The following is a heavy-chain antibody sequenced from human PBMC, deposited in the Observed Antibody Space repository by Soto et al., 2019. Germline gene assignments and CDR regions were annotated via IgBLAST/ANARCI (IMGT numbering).Heavy chain of an antibody. CDR3: ARGHFGYSGYDPFDY. CDR1: GGSISSGGYY. Sequence: KTSETLSLTCTVSGGSISSGGYYWSWIRQHPGKGLEWIGYIYYSGSTYYNPPLKSRVTISVDTSKNQFSLKLSSVTAADTAVYYCARGHFGYSGYDPFDYWGQGTLVTVSS. V-gene: IGHV4-31*03. CDR2: IYYSGST. D-gene: IGHD5-12*01. J-gene: IGHJ4*02.